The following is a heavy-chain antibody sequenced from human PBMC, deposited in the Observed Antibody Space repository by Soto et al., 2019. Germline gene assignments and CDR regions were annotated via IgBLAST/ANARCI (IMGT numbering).Heavy chain of an antibody. Sequence: SETLSLTCTVSGVSISGGDHYWTWIRQHPGKGLEWIGFLYSSGSASYNPSLESRVTISIDTSKNQFSLRLNSVTAADTAVYYCATGQVEIARGFVWGQGTLVTVSS. J-gene: IGHJ4*02. CDR1: GVSISGGDHY. V-gene: IGHV4-31*03. D-gene: IGHD3-10*01. CDR2: LYSSGSA. CDR3: ATGQVEIARGFV.